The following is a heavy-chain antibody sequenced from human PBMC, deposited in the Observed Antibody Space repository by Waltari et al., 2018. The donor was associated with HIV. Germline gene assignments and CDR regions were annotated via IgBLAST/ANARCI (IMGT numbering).Heavy chain of an antibody. Sequence: EVQLVESGGKLVQPGGSLRLSCLASGFTFSDYSMTWVRQGPGKGLEWVAYISATGTTIFYANSVKGRFTVSRDNVENSLYLDMSSLRAGDTGDYYCARCETVVTPFINKYLGLDVWGPGTTVTVSS. CDR1: GFTFSDYS. CDR2: ISATGTTI. V-gene: IGHV3-48*01. D-gene: IGHD2-15*01. J-gene: IGHJ6*02. CDR3: ARCETVVTPFINKYLGLDV.